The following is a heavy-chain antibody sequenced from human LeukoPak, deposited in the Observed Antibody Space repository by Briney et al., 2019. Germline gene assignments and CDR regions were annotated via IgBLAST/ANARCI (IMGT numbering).Heavy chain of an antibody. CDR3: GRDFGGGGPCRNWLDP. CDR2: ISSSGRTI. J-gene: IGHJ5*02. V-gene: IGHV3-48*03. Sequence: PGGSLRLSCAASGFTFSSYEMIWVRQPPGKGLEWLSYISSSGRTINYVDSVKGRFTISRDNAKNTLYLQMNSLLAEATAVYYCGRDFGGGGPCRNWLDPWGQGALVTVSS. D-gene: IGHD3-16*01. CDR1: GFTFSSYE.